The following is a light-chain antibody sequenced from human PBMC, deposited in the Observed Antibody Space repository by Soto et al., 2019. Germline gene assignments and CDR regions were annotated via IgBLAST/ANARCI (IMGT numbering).Light chain of an antibody. J-gene: IGLJ2*01. Sequence: NFMLTQPHSVSESPGKTLTISCTRSSGSIASNYVQWYQQRPGSAPTTVIYEDNQRPSGVPDRFSGSIDSSSNSASLTISGLQTEDEADYYCQSYDSSNLVFGGGTKLTVL. V-gene: IGLV6-57*03. CDR2: EDN. CDR1: SGSIASNY. CDR3: QSYDSSNLV.